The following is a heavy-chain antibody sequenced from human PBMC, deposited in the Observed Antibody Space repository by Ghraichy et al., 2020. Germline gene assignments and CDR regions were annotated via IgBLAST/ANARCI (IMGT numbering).Heavy chain of an antibody. J-gene: IGHJ5*02. Sequence: ASVKVSCKAPGYSFTNSDIAWVRQAPGQGLEWMGWISSRKGKADYGENFEGRVTMTTDTSTTTAFLELRSLRPDDTAVYFCARVAFSSAGHWFDPWGQGTLVTVSS. CDR1: GYSFTNSD. D-gene: IGHD3-22*01. V-gene: IGHV1-18*01. CDR2: ISSRKGKA. CDR3: ARVAFSSAGHWFDP.